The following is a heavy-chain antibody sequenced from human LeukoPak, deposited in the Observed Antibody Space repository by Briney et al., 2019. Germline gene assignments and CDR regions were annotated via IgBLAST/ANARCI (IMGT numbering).Heavy chain of an antibody. Sequence: ASVKDSCKTSGYTFTNYGMHWVRQAPRQSPEWMGWINTGNGNTKSSQKFQDRVTLTRDTSASTGYMELNSLSSEDTAVYYCARVPLHDDSRHYYPHWGQGTPVTVSS. J-gene: IGHJ1*01. V-gene: IGHV1-3*04. D-gene: IGHD3-22*01. CDR2: INTGNGNT. CDR1: GYTFTNYG. CDR3: ARVPLHDDSRHYYPH.